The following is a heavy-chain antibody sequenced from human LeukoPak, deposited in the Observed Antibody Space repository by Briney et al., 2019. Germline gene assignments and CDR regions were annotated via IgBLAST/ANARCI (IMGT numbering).Heavy chain of an antibody. D-gene: IGHD1-26*01. Sequence: GGSLRLSCAASGFTFSSYAMHWVRQAPGKGLEWVAVISYDGSNKYYADSVKGRFTISRDNSKNTLYLQMNSLRAEDTAVYYCARDGSSLDYWGQGTLVTVSS. CDR3: ARDGSSLDY. J-gene: IGHJ4*02. V-gene: IGHV3-30-3*01. CDR1: GFTFSSYA. CDR2: ISYDGSNK.